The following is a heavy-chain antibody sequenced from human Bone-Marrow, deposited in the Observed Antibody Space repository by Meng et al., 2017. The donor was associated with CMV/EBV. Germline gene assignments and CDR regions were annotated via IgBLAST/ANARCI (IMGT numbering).Heavy chain of an antibody. CDR1: GGSISSYY. V-gene: IGHV4-59*01. Sequence: GSLRLSCTVSGGSISSYYWSWIRQPPGKGLEWIGYIYYSGSTNYNPSLKSRVTISVDTSKNQFSLKLSSVTAADTAVYYCARGYCSSTSCSDAFDIWAQGTMVTFSS. CDR2: IYYSGST. CDR3: ARGYCSSTSCSDAFDI. D-gene: IGHD2-2*01. J-gene: IGHJ3*02.